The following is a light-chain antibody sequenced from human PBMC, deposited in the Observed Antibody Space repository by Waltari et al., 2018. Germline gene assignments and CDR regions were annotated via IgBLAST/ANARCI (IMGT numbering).Light chain of an antibody. CDR3: MQSIEVPRT. J-gene: IGKJ1*01. CDR1: QSLLHRDGTTY. CDR2: EVS. V-gene: IGKV2D-29*02. Sequence: DIVMTKTRLSLSVTSGQPASISCKSSQSLLHRDGTTYLCWYLQRPGQSPELLIYEVSKRFSGVPDRFNGSGSGTDFTLKISRVEADDVGVYYCMQSIEVPRTFGQGTKVEMK.